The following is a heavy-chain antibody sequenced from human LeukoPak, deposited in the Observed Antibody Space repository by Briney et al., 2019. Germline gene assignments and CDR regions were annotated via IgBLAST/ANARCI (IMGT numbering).Heavy chain of an antibody. D-gene: IGHD3-22*01. V-gene: IGHV1-69*04. CDR2: IIPILGIA. CDR3: ARTFNYYDSSGDLYGVDV. J-gene: IGHJ6*02. Sequence: SVKVSCKASGGTFSSYAISWVRQAPGQGLEWMGRIIPILGIANYAQKFQGRVAITADKSTSTAYMELSSLRSEDTAVYYCARTFNYYDSSGDLYGVDVWGQGTTVTVSS. CDR1: GGTFSSYA.